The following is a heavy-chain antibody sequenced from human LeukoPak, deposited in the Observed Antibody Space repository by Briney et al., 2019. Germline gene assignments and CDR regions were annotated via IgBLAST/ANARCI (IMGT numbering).Heavy chain of an antibody. V-gene: IGHV4-39*01. Sequence: SETLSLTCTVSGGSISSSSYYWGWIRQPPGKGLEWIGSIYYSGSTYYNPSLKSRVTISVDTSKNQFSLKLSSVTAADTAVYYCARSRGAYGAYCSGGSCYPNGGHWFDPWGQGSLITVSS. D-gene: IGHD2-15*01. CDR3: ARSRGAYGAYCSGGSCYPNGGHWFDP. CDR2: IYYSGST. J-gene: IGHJ5*02. CDR1: GGSISSSSYY.